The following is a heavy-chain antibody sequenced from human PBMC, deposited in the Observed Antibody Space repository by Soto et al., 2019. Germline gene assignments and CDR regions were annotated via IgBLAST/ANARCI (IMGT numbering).Heavy chain of an antibody. CDR3: ARQRRADYYGSGIASMDV. D-gene: IGHD3-10*01. Sequence: PGESLKISCKGSGYSFTSYWIGWVRQMPGKGLEWMGIIYPGDSDTRYSPSFQGQVTISADKSISTAYLQWSSLKASDTAMYYCARQRRADYYGSGIASMDVWGQGPTVTVSS. V-gene: IGHV5-51*01. CDR2: IYPGDSDT. CDR1: GYSFTSYW. J-gene: IGHJ6*02.